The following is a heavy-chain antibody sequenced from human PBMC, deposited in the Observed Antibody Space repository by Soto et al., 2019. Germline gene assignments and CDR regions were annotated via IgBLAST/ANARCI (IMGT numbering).Heavy chain of an antibody. CDR1: GYTLTELS. CDR3: ATSSILRY. J-gene: IGHJ4*02. Sequence: QVQLEQSGAEVRKPGASVKISCKVSGYTLTELSMHWVRQAPGKGLEWMGGFDPEDGETIYAQKFKGRLTMTEAKSTDTAYMELSSLRSEDTAVYYCATSSILRYWGQGTLVTVAS. CDR2: FDPEDGET. V-gene: IGHV1-24*01.